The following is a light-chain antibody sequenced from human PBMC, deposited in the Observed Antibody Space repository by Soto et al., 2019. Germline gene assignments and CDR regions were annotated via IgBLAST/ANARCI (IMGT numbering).Light chain of an antibody. CDR1: QGISSY. V-gene: IGKV1-8*01. CDR2: DAS. Sequence: AIRMTQSPSSLSASTGARVTITCRASQGISSYLAWYQQKPGKAPKLLIFDASTLESGVPSRFSGTGSGTEFTFSITSLQPEDFGTYYCQQCYMGWTFGQGTKVDI. CDR3: QQCYMGWT. J-gene: IGKJ1*01.